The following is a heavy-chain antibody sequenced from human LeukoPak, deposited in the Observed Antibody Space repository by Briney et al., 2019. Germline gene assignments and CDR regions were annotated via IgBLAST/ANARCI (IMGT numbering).Heavy chain of an antibody. D-gene: IGHD3-3*01. Sequence: GGSLRLSCATSGFTFTIFGINWVRQAPGKGPEWVSYIDARSGITYYADSVQGRFTVSRDNAKESVFLQMNGLRVDDTAVYYCARTYDFGRGPPGDAFDNWGQGTPVIVSS. CDR2: IDARSGIT. V-gene: IGHV3-48*01. CDR3: ARTYDFGRGPPGDAFDN. J-gene: IGHJ3*02. CDR1: GFTFTIFG.